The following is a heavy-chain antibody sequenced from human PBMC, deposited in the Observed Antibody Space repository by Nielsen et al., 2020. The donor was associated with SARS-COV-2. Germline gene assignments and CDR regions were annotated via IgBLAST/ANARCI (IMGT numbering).Heavy chain of an antibody. CDR1: GGSISSYY. V-gene: IGHV4-59*04. CDR2: IYYSGST. D-gene: IGHD5-18*01. CDR3: ARHVGSYTYGPLDS. J-gene: IGHJ4*02. Sequence: SETLSLTCTVSGGSISSYYWSWIRQPPGKGLEWIGYIYYSGSTYYNPSLKTRGTISIDTSKNHFSLKVGFLTAADTAVYFCARHVGSYTYGPLDSWGQGILVTVSS.